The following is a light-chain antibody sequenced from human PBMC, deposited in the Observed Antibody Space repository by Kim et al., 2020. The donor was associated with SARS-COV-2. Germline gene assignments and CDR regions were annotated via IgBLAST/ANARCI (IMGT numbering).Light chain of an antibody. J-gene: IGKJ4*01. CDR1: QGINNY. Sequence: ASVGDRVTITCRASQGINNYLSSYQQKPAKVPNLLIYAAASLQSGVPSRFSGSGSGTDFTLTISSLQPEDVASYYCQKYNSAHLTFGGGTKVDIK. V-gene: IGKV1-27*01. CDR3: QKYNSAHLT. CDR2: AAA.